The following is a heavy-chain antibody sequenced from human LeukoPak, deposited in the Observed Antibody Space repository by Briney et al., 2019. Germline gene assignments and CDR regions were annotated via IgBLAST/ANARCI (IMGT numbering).Heavy chain of an antibody. CDR2: ISGSGGST. CDR3: AKDLADFDWLLPFDY. J-gene: IGHJ4*02. V-gene: IGHV3-23*01. D-gene: IGHD3-9*01. CDR1: GFTFSSYA. Sequence: GGSLRLSCAASGFTFSSYAMSWVRQAPGKGLEWVSAISGSGGSTYYADSVKGRFTITRDNSKNTLYLQMNSLRAEDTAVYYCAKDLADFDWLLPFDYWGQGTLVTVSS.